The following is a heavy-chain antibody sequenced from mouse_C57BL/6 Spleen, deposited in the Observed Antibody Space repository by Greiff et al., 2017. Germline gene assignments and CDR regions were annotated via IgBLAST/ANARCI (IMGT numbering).Heavy chain of an antibody. D-gene: IGHD2-3*01. Sequence: QVQLKQPGAELVKPGASVKLSCKASGYTFTSYWMHWVKQRPGQGLEWIGMIHPNSGSTNYNEKFKSKATLTVDKSSSTAYMQLSSLTSEDSAVYYCARSLYDGYFDYWGQGTTLTVSS. CDR1: GYTFTSYW. CDR3: ARSLYDGYFDY. V-gene: IGHV1-64*01. CDR2: IHPNSGST. J-gene: IGHJ2*01.